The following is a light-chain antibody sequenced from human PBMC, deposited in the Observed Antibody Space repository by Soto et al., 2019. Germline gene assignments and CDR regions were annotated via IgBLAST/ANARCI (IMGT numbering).Light chain of an antibody. CDR3: QQRTNCPLT. V-gene: IGKV3-11*01. CDR1: QSVSSY. Sequence: EIVLTQSPATLSLSPGERATLSCRASQSVSSYLAWYQQKPGQPPRLLIYDASNRAAGIPARFSGSGSGTAFTLTISSLEPEDFAVYYCQQRTNCPLTFGGGTKVEIK. J-gene: IGKJ4*01. CDR2: DAS.